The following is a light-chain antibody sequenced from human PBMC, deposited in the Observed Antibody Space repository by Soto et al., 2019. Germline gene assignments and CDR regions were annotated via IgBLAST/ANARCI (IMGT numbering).Light chain of an antibody. J-gene: IGLJ1*01. CDR1: SSNIGALFD. CDR2: GNI. CDR3: QSYDSSLGGSV. Sequence: QPVLTQPPSVSGAPGQTVTISCTGGSSNIGALFDVHWYQQLPGAAPKLLIYGNINRPSGVPDRFSGSKSGTSASLAITGLRAEDEADYYCQSYDSSLGGSVFGTGTKLTVL. V-gene: IGLV1-40*01.